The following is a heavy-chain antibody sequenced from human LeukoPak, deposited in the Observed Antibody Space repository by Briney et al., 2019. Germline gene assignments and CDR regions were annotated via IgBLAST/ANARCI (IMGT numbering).Heavy chain of an antibody. Sequence: GASVKVSCKASGHTFTSYGISWVLQAPGQGLEWMGWISAYNGNTNYAQKLQGRVTMTTDTYTSTAYMELRSLRSDDTAVYYCASLRITENMDVWGKGTTVTVSS. CDR2: ISAYNGNT. J-gene: IGHJ6*03. CDR1: GHTFTSYG. CDR3: ASLRITENMDV. D-gene: IGHD3-10*01. V-gene: IGHV1-18*01.